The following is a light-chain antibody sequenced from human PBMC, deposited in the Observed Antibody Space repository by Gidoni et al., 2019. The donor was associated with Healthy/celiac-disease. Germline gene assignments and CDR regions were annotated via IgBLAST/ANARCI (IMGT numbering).Light chain of an antibody. J-gene: IGLJ3*02. Sequence: QSALTQPRSVSGSPGQPVTISCTGTSSDVGGYNYVSWYKQHPGKAPTLMIYDVSKRPSGVPDRFSGSKSGNTASLTISGLQAEDEADYYCCSYAGSYSWVFGGGTKLTVL. CDR1: SSDVGGYNY. V-gene: IGLV2-11*01. CDR3: CSYAGSYSWV. CDR2: DVS.